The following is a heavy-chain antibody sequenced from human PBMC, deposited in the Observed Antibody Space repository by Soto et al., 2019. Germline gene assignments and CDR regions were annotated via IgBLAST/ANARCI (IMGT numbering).Heavy chain of an antibody. J-gene: IGHJ2*01. V-gene: IGHV1-2*04. Sequence: ASVKVSCKASGYTFTGYYMHWVRQAPGQGLEWMGWINPNSGGTNYAQKFQGWVTMTRDTSISTAYMELSRLRSDDTAVYYCARVREDCSGGSCYSWYFDLWGRGTLVTVSS. D-gene: IGHD2-15*01. CDR2: INPNSGGT. CDR1: GYTFTGYY. CDR3: ARVREDCSGGSCYSWYFDL.